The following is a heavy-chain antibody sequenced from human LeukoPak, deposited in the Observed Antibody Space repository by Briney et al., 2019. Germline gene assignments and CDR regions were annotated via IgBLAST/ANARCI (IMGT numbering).Heavy chain of an antibody. CDR3: ARANVFNWFDP. V-gene: IGHV4-61*02. CDR2: ISSSGST. J-gene: IGHJ5*02. CDR1: GDSISSGDYY. D-gene: IGHD3-10*01. Sequence: SETLSLTCTVSGDSISSGDYYWSWIRQPAGKGLEWIGRISSSGSTNYNPSLKSRVTISVDTSKNQFSLKLSSVTAADTAVYYCARANVFNWFDPWGQGTLVTVSS.